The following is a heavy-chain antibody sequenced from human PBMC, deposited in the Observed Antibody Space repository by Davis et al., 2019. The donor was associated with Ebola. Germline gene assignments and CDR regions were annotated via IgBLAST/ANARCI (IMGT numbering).Heavy chain of an antibody. CDR1: GGSISSSNW. Sequence: PSETLSLTCAVSGGSISSSNWWSWVRQPPGKGLEWIGEIYHSGSTNYNPSLKSRVTISVDKSKNQFSLKLSSVTAADTAVYYCAIAVDTAMVKALDWGQGTLVTVSS. D-gene: IGHD5-18*01. CDR3: AIAVDTAMVKALD. J-gene: IGHJ4*02. CDR2: IYHSGST. V-gene: IGHV4-4*02.